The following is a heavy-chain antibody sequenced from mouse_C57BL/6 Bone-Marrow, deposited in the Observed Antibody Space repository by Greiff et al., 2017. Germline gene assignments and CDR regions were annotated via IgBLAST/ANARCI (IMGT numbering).Heavy chain of an antibody. J-gene: IGHJ4*01. D-gene: IGHD1-1*01. V-gene: IGHV10-1*01. CDR3: VSTYYGRNYAMDY. Sequence: EVQLVESGGGLVQPKGSLKLSCAASGFSFNTYAMNWVRQAPGKGLEWVARIRSKSNNYATYYADSVKDRFTISRDDSESMLYLQMNNLKTEDTAMYYCVSTYYGRNYAMDYWGQGTSVTVSS. CDR2: IRSKSNNYAT. CDR1: GFSFNTYA.